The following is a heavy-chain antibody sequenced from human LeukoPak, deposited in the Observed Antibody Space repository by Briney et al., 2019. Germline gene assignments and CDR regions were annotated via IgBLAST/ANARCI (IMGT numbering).Heavy chain of an antibody. J-gene: IGHJ6*03. CDR2: ITTSSTYI. Sequence: GGSLRLSCAAYGFTFSAYNMNWVRRTPGKGLEWVSSITTSSTYIFYADSVRGRFTISRDNAENSLYLQMNSLRDEDTAVYYCARDPYSGGYGAYYYYYMDVWGKGTTVTVSS. CDR3: ARDPYSGGYGAYYYYYMDV. V-gene: IGHV3-21*01. CDR1: GFTFSAYN. D-gene: IGHD6-19*01.